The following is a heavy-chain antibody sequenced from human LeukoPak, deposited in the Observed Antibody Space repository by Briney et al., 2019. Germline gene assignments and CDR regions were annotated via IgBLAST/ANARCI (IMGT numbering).Heavy chain of an antibody. D-gene: IGHD5-18*01. CDR3: ATGYSYGLPFDY. J-gene: IGHJ4*02. CDR1: GGTFSSYT. V-gene: IGHV1-69*02. CDR2: IIPILGIA. Sequence: SVRVSCKASGGTFSSYTISWVRQAPGQGLEWMGRIIPILGIANYAQKFQGRVTITADKSTSTAYMELSSLRSEDTAVYYCATGYSYGLPFDYWGQGTLVTVSS.